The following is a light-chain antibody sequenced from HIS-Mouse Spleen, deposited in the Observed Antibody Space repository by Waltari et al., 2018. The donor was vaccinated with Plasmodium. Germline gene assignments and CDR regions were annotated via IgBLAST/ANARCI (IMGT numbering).Light chain of an antibody. Sequence: SYELTQPPSVSVSPGQTARITCPGDALPKKYAYWYQQKSGQDPVLVIYEDSKRPSGIPARFSGSSSGTMATLTISGAQVEDEADYYCYSTDSSGNHRVFGGGTKLTVL. CDR2: EDS. CDR1: ALPKKY. CDR3: YSTDSSGNHRV. J-gene: IGLJ3*02. V-gene: IGLV3-10*01.